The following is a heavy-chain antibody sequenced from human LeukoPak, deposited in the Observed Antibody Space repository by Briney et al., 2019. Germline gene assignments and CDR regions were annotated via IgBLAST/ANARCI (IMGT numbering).Heavy chain of an antibody. D-gene: IGHD5-18*01. J-gene: IGHJ4*02. CDR2: IYTSGST. Sequence: SETLSLTCTVSGGSISSYYWSWIRQPAGKGLEWIGRIYTSGSTNYNPSLKSRVTMSVDTSKNQFSLKLSSVTAADTAVYYCARDRDEYNYGYYFDYWGQETLVTVSS. CDR1: GGSISSYY. V-gene: IGHV4-4*07. CDR3: ARDRDEYNYGYYFDY.